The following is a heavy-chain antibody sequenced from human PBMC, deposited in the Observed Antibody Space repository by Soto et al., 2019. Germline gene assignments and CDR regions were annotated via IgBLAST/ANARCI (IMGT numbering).Heavy chain of an antibody. V-gene: IGHV1-69*12. D-gene: IGHD3-22*01. J-gene: IGHJ6*02. CDR3: AGHSSGVPGYYYGMDV. Sequence: QVQLVQSGAEVKKPGSSVKVSCKASGGTFSSYAISWVRQAPGQGLEWMGGIIPIFGTADYAQKFQGRVTITADEATSTAYMELSSLRSEDTAVYYCAGHSSGVPGYYYGMDVWGQGTTVTVSS. CDR2: IIPIFGTA. CDR1: GGTFSSYA.